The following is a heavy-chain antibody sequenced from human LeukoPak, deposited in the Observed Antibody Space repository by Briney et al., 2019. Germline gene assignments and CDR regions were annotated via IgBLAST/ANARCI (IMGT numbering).Heavy chain of an antibody. V-gene: IGHV1-46*01. D-gene: IGHD5-24*01. J-gene: IGHJ4*02. Sequence: GASVKVSCKASGYTFANYHMHCVRQAPGQGLDWMGIINPSGGGTSYAQKFQGRVTMTRDTSTSTVYMELSSLRSEDTAVYYCARAGGHGYSPDYWGQGTLVTVSS. CDR2: INPSGGGT. CDR3: ARAGGHGYSPDY. CDR1: GYTFANYH.